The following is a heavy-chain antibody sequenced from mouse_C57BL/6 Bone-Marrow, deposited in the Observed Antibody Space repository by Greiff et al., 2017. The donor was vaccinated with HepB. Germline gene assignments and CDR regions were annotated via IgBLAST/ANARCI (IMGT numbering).Heavy chain of an antibody. Sequence: EVKVVESGGGLVKPGGSLKLSCAASGFTFSSYAMSWVRQTPEKRLEWVATISDGGSYTYYPDNVKGRFTISRDNAKNNLYLQMSHLKSEDTAMYYCARETYYGSGYCCFDVWGTETTGTVSS. CDR3: ARETYYGSGYCCFDV. CDR2: ISDGGSYT. CDR1: GFTFSSYA. D-gene: IGHD1-1*01. V-gene: IGHV5-4*01. J-gene: IGHJ1*03.